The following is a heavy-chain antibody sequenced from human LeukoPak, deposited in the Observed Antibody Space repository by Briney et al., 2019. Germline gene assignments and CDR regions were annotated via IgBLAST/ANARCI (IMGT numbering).Heavy chain of an antibody. Sequence: GGSLRLSCAASGXTFSSYTMNWVRQAPGKGLEWVSSIRSSGSYIYYADSVKGRFTISRDNAKNSLYLQMNSLRAEDTAVYYSARGRDAGYFDWLIDYWGQGTLVTVSS. D-gene: IGHD3-9*01. CDR1: GXTFSSYT. CDR3: ARGRDAGYFDWLIDY. J-gene: IGHJ4*02. V-gene: IGHV3-21*01. CDR2: IRSSGSYI.